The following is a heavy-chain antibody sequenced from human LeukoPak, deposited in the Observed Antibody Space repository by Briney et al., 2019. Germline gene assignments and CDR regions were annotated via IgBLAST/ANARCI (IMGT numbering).Heavy chain of an antibody. CDR3: ASYVVPAALDY. D-gene: IGHD2-2*01. Sequence: GGSLRLSCAASGFTFSSYSMNWVRQAPGKGLEWVSSISSSSSYIYYADSVKGRFTISRDNAKNSLYLQMNSLRAEDTAVDYCASYVVPAALDYWGQGTLVTVSS. CDR2: ISSSSSYI. CDR1: GFTFSSYS. V-gene: IGHV3-21*01. J-gene: IGHJ4*02.